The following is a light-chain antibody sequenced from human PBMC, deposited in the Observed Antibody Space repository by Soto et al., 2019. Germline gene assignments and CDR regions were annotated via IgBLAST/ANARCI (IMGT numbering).Light chain of an antibody. V-gene: IGKV1-5*03. J-gene: IGKJ2*01. Sequence: DIQMTQSPSTLSASVGDRVTITCRASQSVTTWLAWYQQKPGRAPKVLIYKASNLQSGVPSRFSGSGSGTEFTLTISSLQPADFATYYCQQYNTPSPYTFGQGTKLEIK. CDR2: KAS. CDR3: QQYNTPSPYT. CDR1: QSVTTW.